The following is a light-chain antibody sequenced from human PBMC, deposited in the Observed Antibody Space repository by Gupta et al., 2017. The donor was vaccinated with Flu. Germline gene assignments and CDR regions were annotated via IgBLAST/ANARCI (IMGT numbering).Light chain of an antibody. J-gene: IGKJ1*01. CDR3: QQDYNTPRT. CDR2: WAS. CDR1: QSVLYSSNNKNY. Sequence: DIVMTQSPDSLAVSLGERATINCKASQSVLYSSNNKNYLAWYQQKPGQPPKLLFYWASTPESGVPDRFGGSGSGTDFTLTISSLQAEDVAVYYCQQDYNTPRTFGQGTKVEIK. V-gene: IGKV4-1*01.